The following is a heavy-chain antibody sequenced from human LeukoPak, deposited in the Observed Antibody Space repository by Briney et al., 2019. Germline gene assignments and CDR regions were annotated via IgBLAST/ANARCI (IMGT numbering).Heavy chain of an antibody. CDR1: GFTVSSNY. CDR3: ARYSGSYSRYFDY. J-gene: IGHJ4*02. CDR2: IYISGST. D-gene: IGHD1-26*01. V-gene: IGHV3-66*02. Sequence: AGGSVRLSCAVSGFTVSSNYMSWVRQAPGKGLEWVSVIYISGSTSYADSVKGRFTISRDSSKNTLYLQMNSLRAEDTAVYYCARYSGSYSRYFDYWGQGALVTVSS.